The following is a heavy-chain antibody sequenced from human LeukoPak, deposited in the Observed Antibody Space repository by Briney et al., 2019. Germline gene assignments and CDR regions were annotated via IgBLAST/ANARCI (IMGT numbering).Heavy chain of an antibody. V-gene: IGHV2-5*01. Sequence: KESGPTLVKPTQTLTLTCTFSGFSLSTSGVAVGWIRQPPGKALEWLAVVNWKDDKRYRPSLKTRLTITKDTSKNQVVLTMTNMDPVDTATYFCAHRPSGMASVCFQNWGQGTLVTASS. D-gene: IGHD5-24*01. CDR2: VNWKDDK. J-gene: IGHJ4*02. CDR1: GFSLSTSGVA. CDR3: AHRPSGMASVCFQN.